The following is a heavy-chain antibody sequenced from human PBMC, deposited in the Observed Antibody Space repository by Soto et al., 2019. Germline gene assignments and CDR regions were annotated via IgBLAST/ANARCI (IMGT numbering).Heavy chain of an antibody. V-gene: IGHV4-59*01. CDR1: GGSIISYY. Sequence: PSETLSLTCSVSGGSIISYYWSWVRQAPGKGLEWIGYFSNSGSTNYNPSLKNRVSISADTSKNQFSMELTSVNAADTAMYFCTSSPHTDPKVSYKGMDVWGQANPVTVYS. D-gene: IGHD1-20*01. CDR3: TSSPHTDPKVSYKGMDV. J-gene: IGHJ6*02. CDR2: FSNSGST.